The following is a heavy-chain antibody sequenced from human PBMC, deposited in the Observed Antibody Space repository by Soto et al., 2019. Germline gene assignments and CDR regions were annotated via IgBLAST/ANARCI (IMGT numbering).Heavy chain of an antibody. CDR2: ISYDGSNK. Sequence: QVQLVESGGGVVQPGRSLRLSCAASGFTFSSYAMHWVRQAPGKGLEWVVVISYDGSNKYYADSVKGRFTISRDNSKNTLYLQMNSLRAEDTAVYYCARAVALGYYYYYGMDVWGQGTTVTVSS. CDR3: ARAVALGYYYYYGMDV. V-gene: IGHV3-30-3*01. D-gene: IGHD1-26*01. J-gene: IGHJ6*02. CDR1: GFTFSSYA.